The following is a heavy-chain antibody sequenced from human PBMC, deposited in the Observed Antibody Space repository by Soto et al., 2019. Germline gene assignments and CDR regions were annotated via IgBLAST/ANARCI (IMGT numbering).Heavy chain of an antibody. CDR3: ARGLCSGGSCYLPFDY. Sequence: QVQLVESGGGVVQPGRSLRLSCAASGFTFSSYGMHWVRQAPGKGLEWVAVIRYDGSNKYYADSVKGRFTISRDNSKNTLYLQMNSLRAEDTAVYYCARGLCSGGSCYLPFDYWGQGTLVTVSS. CDR2: IRYDGSNK. V-gene: IGHV3-33*01. D-gene: IGHD2-15*01. J-gene: IGHJ4*02. CDR1: GFTFSSYG.